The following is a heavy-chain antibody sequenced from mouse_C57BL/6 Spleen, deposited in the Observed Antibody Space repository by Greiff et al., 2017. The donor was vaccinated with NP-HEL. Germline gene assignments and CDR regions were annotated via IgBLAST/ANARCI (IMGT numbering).Heavy chain of an antibody. V-gene: IGHV1-15*01. Sequence: VQLQESGAELVRPGASVTLSCKASGYTFTDYEMHWVKQTPVHGLEWIGAIDPETGGTAYNQKFKGKAILTADKSSITAYMELRSLTSEDSAVYYCTLYAMDYWGQGTSVTVSS. CDR3: TLYAMDY. CDR1: GYTFTDYE. J-gene: IGHJ4*01. CDR2: IDPETGGT.